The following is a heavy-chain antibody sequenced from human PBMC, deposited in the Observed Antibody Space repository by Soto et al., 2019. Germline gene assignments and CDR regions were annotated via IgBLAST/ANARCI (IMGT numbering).Heavy chain of an antibody. Sequence: GESLKISCNGSGYSFAGYWITWVRQEPGEGLEWMRRINPSDSQTYYTPSFQSHVTISVAKSNTNVFLQWSSLRASDTAMYYCARQLYDSDTGPNFQYYFDSWGQGTPVTVSS. CDR3: ARQLYDSDTGPNFQYYFDS. V-gene: IGHV5-10-1*01. CDR2: INPSDSQT. D-gene: IGHD3-22*01. CDR1: GYSFAGYW. J-gene: IGHJ4*02.